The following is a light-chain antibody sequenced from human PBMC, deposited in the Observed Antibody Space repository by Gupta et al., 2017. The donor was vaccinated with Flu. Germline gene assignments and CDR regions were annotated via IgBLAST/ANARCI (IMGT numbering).Light chain of an antibody. V-gene: IGKV3-15*01. Sequence: EIVMTQSPATLSVSPGESATLSCRASQSVSSNLAWYQQKLGQAPRLLIYGASTRATGIPLRFGGSGFGKELALTTSSRQSDDVAFYYCQQHKKWPPFSFGQGTKLEIK. CDR2: GAS. CDR1: QSVSSN. CDR3: QQHKKWPPFS. J-gene: IGKJ2*03.